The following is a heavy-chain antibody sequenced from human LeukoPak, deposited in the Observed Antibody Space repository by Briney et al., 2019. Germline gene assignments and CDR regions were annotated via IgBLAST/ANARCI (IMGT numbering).Heavy chain of an antibody. J-gene: IGHJ4*02. D-gene: IGHD3-10*01. CDR2: YYYSGST. Sequence: SETLSLSCTVPLGSTSRGVYYWSSVRQPPGEGLEWTVYYYYSGSTHYNPSIKSRVTIPVDTSNNQFSLKLSSVTAADTAVYYCARDTSDSGRDYWGKGTLVTVSS. CDR1: LGSTSRGVYY. V-gene: IGHV4-30-4*01. CDR3: ARDTSDSGRDY.